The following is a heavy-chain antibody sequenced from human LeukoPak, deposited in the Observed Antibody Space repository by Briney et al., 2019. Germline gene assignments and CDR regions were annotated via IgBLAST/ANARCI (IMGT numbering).Heavy chain of an antibody. D-gene: IGHD2-2*02. CDR2: ISGGGDST. CDR3: AKKSVPNTPPTFDY. CDR1: GFTFSSYA. Sequence: PGGSLRLSCAASGFTFSSYAMNWVRQAPGKGLEWVSAISGGGDSTYYADSVMGRFTISRDNSKNTLYLQMNSLRAEDTAVYYCAKKSVPNTPPTFDYWGQGTLVTVSS. V-gene: IGHV3-23*01. J-gene: IGHJ4*02.